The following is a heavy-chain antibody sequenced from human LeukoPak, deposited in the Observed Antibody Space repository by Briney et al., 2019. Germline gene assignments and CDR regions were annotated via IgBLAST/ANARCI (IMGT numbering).Heavy chain of an antibody. Sequence: GGSLRLSCAASGFTFSSYWMSWVRQAPGKGLEWVANIKQDGSEKYYVDSVKGRFTISRDNAKNSLYLQMNSLRAEDTAVYYCARDRVLIGDTAMIFYYYMDVWGKGTTVTISS. CDR1: GFTFSSYW. J-gene: IGHJ6*03. CDR3: ARDRVLIGDTAMIFYYYMDV. D-gene: IGHD5-18*01. V-gene: IGHV3-7*01. CDR2: IKQDGSEK.